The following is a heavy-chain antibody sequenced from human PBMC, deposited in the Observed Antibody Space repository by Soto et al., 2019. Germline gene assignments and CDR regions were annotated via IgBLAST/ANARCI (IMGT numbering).Heavy chain of an antibody. J-gene: IGHJ4*01. D-gene: IGHD3-22*01. Sequence: EVQLVESGGGLVEPGGSLRLSCAASGFTFTTAWINWVRQAPGKGLEWVGRIKSKVAGGTTDFAAPVKGRFAISSDDSRNMVYFQMNSMKIEDTAVYYCTTDSHFTMTLVRVDYWGLGTLVTVSS. V-gene: IGHV3-15*07. CDR1: GFTFTTAW. CDR3: TTDSHFTMTLVRVDY. CDR2: IKSKVAGGTT.